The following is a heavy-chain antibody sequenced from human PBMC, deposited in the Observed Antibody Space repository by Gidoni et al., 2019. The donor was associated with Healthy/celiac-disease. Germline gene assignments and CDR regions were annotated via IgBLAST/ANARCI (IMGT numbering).Heavy chain of an antibody. J-gene: IGHJ3*02. Sequence: EVQLVESGGGLVQPGGSLRLSCAASGFTFSSYSINWVRQAPGKGLEWVSYISSSSSTIYYADSVKGRFTISRDNAKNSLYLQMNSLRDEDTAVYYCARVGDLFIGNDAFDIWGQGTMVTVSS. D-gene: IGHD2-21*01. CDR3: ARVGDLFIGNDAFDI. CDR1: GFTFSSYS. CDR2: ISSSSSTI. V-gene: IGHV3-48*02.